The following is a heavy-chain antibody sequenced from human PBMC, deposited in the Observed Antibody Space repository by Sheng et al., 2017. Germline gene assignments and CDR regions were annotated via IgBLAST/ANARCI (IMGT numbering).Heavy chain of an antibody. CDR1: GLTLSKYW. Sequence: EVQLVESGGGAVQPGGSLRLSCAAPGLTLSKYWMHWIRQAPGKGLEWVSGIKDDGIDTRYADSVMGRFTISRDDVKNTLHLQMHSLRADDTAVYHCVRLVYCDYGVCSDYWGQGTLVTVSP. CDR2: IKDDGIDT. D-gene: IGHD3-16*01. CDR3: VRLVYCDYGVCSDY. J-gene: IGHJ4*02. V-gene: IGHV3-74*01.